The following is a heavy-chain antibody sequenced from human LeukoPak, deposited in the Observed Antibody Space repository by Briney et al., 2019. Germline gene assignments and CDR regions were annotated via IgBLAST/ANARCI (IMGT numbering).Heavy chain of an antibody. CDR2: ISYDGSNK. D-gene: IGHD3-10*01. CDR3: AKDRWFGELPYFDY. CDR1: GFTFSSYG. V-gene: IGHV3-30*18. Sequence: PGGSLRLSCAASGFTFSSYGMHWVRQAPGKGLEWVAVISYDGSNKYYADSVKGRFTISRDNSKNTLYLQMNSLGAEDTAVYYCAKDRWFGELPYFDYWGQGTLVTVSS. J-gene: IGHJ4*02.